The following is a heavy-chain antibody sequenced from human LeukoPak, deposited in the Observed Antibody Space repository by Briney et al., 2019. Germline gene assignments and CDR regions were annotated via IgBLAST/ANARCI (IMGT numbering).Heavy chain of an antibody. D-gene: IGHD3-10*01. V-gene: IGHV1-58*01. CDR2: IVVGTGKT. CDR1: GFTNSNSS. Sequence: SVKVSCKAAGFTNSNSSVQWVRQARGQRPEWIGWIVVGTGKTNYAQRLQERVTITRDMSTGTVDMELSSLRSEDTAVYYCAATSIRMVQRIIYYGKDVWGQGTTVTVSS. J-gene: IGHJ6*02. CDR3: AATSIRMVQRIIYYGKDV.